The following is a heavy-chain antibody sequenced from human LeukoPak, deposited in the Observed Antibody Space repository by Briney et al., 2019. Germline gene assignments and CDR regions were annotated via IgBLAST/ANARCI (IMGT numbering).Heavy chain of an antibody. Sequence: GGSLRLSCAASGFTFSSFWMSWVRQAPGKGLEWVANIKTDGSVKYYVDSVKGRFTISRDNAKNSLSLQMNSLSAEDTAVYYCTRDWGGVAAGIDYWGQGTLVTVSS. V-gene: IGHV3-7*01. CDR2: IKTDGSVK. CDR3: TRDWGGVAAGIDY. D-gene: IGHD6-13*01. J-gene: IGHJ4*02. CDR1: GFTFSSFW.